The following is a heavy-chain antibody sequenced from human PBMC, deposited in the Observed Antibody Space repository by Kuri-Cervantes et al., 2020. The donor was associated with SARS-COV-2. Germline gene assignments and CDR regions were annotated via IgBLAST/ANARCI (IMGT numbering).Heavy chain of an antibody. CDR2: ISSSSSTI. D-gene: IGHD5-18*01. V-gene: IGHV3-48*01. J-gene: IGHJ6*02. CDR3: ARSYTAMDLRLLAYYYYGMDV. Sequence: GGSLRLSCAASGFTFSSYSMNWVRQAPGKVLEWVSYISSSSSTIYYADSVKGRFTISRDNAKNSLYLQMNSLRAEDTAVYYCARSYTAMDLRLLAYYYYGMDVWAQGTS. CDR1: GFTFSSYS.